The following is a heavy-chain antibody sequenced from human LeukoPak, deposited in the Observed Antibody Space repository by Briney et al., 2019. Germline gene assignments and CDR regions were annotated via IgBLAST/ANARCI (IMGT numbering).Heavy chain of an antibody. V-gene: IGHV3-74*01. D-gene: IGHD3-10*01. J-gene: IGHJ6*03. CDR1: GFTFSSYW. Sequence: GGSLRLSCGASGFTFSSYWMHWVRQAPGKGLVWVSRINNDGSSTSYADSVQGRFTISRDNAKNTLYLQMNSLRAKDTALYYCARVARGDYYYYYMDVWGKGTTVTVSS. CDR2: INNDGSST. CDR3: ARVARGDYYYYYMDV.